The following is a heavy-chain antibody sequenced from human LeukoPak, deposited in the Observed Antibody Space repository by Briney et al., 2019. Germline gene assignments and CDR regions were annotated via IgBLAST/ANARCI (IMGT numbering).Heavy chain of an antibody. D-gene: IGHD3-9*01. CDR3: ARVAFEGGYDY. CDR1: GFTFNSYS. J-gene: IGHJ4*02. V-gene: IGHV3-48*04. CDR2: ISSSGSTI. Sequence: GRSLRLSCAASGFTFNSYSMHWVRQAPGKGLEWVSYISSSGSTIYYADSVKGRFTISRDNAKNSLYLQMNSLRAEDTAVYYCARVAFEGGYDYWGQGTLVTVSS.